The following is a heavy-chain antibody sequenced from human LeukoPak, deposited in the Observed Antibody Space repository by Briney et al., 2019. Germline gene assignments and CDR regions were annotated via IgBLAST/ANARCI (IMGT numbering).Heavy chain of an antibody. V-gene: IGHV1-2*02. D-gene: IGHD5-18*01. CDR2: INPNTGVT. J-gene: IGHJ4*02. CDR1: GYTFTGYY. Sequence: GASVKVSCKASGYTFTGYYMHWVRQAPGQGLEWMGWINPNTGVTNYAQKFQGRVTLTRDTSISTAYMELSRLRSDDTAVYYCARDPGYSSPRGDYWGQGTLVTVSS. CDR3: ARDPGYSSPRGDY.